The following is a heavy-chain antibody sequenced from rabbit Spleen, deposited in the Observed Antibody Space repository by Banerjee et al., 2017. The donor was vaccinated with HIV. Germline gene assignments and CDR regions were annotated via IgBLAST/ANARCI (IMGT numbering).Heavy chain of an antibody. CDR2: IYGGVIDST. Sequence: QQQLEESGGGLVKPGGTLTLTCTASGFSFSTDYYICWVRQAPGKGLGSIACIYGGVIDSTYYATWAKGRFTISKTSSTTVTLQMTSLTAADTAAYFCARDGYSRGWGIILYYFNLWGPGTLVTVS. CDR3: ARDGYSRGWGIILYYFNL. V-gene: IGHV1S45*01. CDR1: GFSFSTDYY. J-gene: IGHJ4*01. D-gene: IGHD4-1*01.